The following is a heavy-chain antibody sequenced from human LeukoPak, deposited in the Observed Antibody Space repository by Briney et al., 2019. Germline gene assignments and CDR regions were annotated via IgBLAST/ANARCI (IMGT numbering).Heavy chain of an antibody. CDR2: IYYSGST. Sequence: PSETLSLTCTVSGGFISSSTYYWGWIRQPPGKGLEWIGSIYYSGSTYYNPSLKSRVTMSADTSKNQFSLRVSSVTAADTAVYCCARRPPALGAFDIWGQGTMVSVSS. J-gene: IGHJ3*02. CDR3: ARRPPALGAFDI. V-gene: IGHV4-39*01. CDR1: GGFISSSTYY.